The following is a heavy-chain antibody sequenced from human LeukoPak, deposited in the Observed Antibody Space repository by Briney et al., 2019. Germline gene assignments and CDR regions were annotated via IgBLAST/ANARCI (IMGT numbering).Heavy chain of an antibody. CDR2: INPNSGGT. J-gene: IGHJ4*02. CDR3: ARFPREGYGDYLDY. Sequence: ASVKVSCKASGYTFTGYYMHWVRQAPGQGLEWMGWINPNSGGTNYAQKLQGRVTMTTDTSTSTAYMDLRSLRSDDTAVYYCARFPREGYGDYLDYWGQGTLVTVSS. D-gene: IGHD4-17*01. CDR1: GYTFTGYY. V-gene: IGHV1-2*02.